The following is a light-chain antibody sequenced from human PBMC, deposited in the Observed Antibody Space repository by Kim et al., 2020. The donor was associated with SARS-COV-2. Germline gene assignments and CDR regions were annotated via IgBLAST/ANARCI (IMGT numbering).Light chain of an antibody. CDR3: NCRDSSGNHLL. CDR1: SLRIDY. CDR2: GKD. Sequence: ALGQSVTITCQGDSLRIDYVTWYQKKPGQAPVAVIYGKDSRPSGIPDRFSGSNSGDTASLTITGTQAEDEADYYCNCRDSSGNHLLFGGGTQLTVL. J-gene: IGLJ3*02. V-gene: IGLV3-19*01.